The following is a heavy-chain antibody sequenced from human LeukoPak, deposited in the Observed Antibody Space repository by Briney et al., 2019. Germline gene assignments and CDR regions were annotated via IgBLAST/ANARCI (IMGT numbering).Heavy chain of an antibody. V-gene: IGHV3-48*03. CDR3: ARGQRPQYTSTWDNWFDP. CDR1: GFPFSSYG. Sequence: GGSLRLSCAASGFPFSSYGMNWVRQAPGKRLQWVSYISSSGNKIYYAASVKGRFTISRDNAKNSLYLQIDSLRAEDTAVYYCARGQRPQYTSTWDNWFDPWGQGTQVTVSS. D-gene: IGHD2-2*01. CDR2: ISSSGNKI. J-gene: IGHJ5*02.